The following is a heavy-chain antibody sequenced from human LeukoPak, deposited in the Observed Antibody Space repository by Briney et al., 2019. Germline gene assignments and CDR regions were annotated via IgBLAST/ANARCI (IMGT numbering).Heavy chain of an antibody. CDR3: ARDTGYCGGDCPFDY. CDR1: GVTFSSYW. Sequence: GGSLRLSCAASGVTFSSYWMHWVRQAPGKGLVWVSRINSDGSSTSYADSVKGRFTISRDNAKNTLYLQMNSLRAEDTAVYYCARDTGYCGGDCPFDYWGQGTLVTVSS. V-gene: IGHV3-74*01. J-gene: IGHJ4*02. CDR2: INSDGSST. D-gene: IGHD2-21*02.